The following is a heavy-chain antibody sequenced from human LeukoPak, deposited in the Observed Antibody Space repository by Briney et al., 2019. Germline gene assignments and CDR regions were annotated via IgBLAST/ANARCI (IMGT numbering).Heavy chain of an antibody. CDR3: AKGGGGRLIYYYYMDV. J-gene: IGHJ6*03. CDR2: ITWNSDNI. Sequence: GGSLRLSCAAPGFTFDDYAMHWVRQAPGKGLEWVSGITWNSDNIEYADSVKGRFTISRDNAKNSLYLQMNSLRAEDMALYYCAKGGGGRLIYYYYMDVWGKGTTVTVSS. V-gene: IGHV3-9*03. CDR1: GFTFDDYA. D-gene: IGHD3-16*01.